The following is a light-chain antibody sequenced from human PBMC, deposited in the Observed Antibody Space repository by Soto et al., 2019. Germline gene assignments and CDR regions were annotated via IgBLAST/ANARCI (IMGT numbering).Light chain of an antibody. CDR1: QSVSIN. CDR3: QQRKDWPLT. Sequence: RQSIDPIAVSSWESATLGCRASQSVSINLAWFQQKPGQAPRLLIYGASTRATGIPARFSCSGTGTEVTLTRTSLPSEAFAVNYLQQRKDWPLTIPGGTKVDIK. CDR2: GAS. V-gene: IGKV3-15*01. J-gene: IGKJ4*01.